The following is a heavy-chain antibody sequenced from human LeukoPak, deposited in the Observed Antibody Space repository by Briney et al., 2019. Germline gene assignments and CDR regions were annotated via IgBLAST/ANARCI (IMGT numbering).Heavy chain of an antibody. Sequence: SETLSLTCTVSGGPISSSSYYWGWIRPPPGEGRGWIGGIYYSGSTYYNPSLKSRVTISVDKSKNQFSLNLSSVTAADTAVYYCARNSYYYNSGEGAFGIWGQGTMVTVSS. J-gene: IGHJ3*02. CDR2: IYYSGST. D-gene: IGHD3-22*01. CDR3: ARNSYYYNSGEGAFGI. V-gene: IGHV4-39*07. CDR1: GGPISSSSYY.